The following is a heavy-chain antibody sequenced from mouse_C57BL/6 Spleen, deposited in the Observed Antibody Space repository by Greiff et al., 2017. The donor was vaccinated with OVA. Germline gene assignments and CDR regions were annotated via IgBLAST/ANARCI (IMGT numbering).Heavy chain of an antibody. CDR3: AILAPYWYFDV. CDR2: IHPNSGST. V-gene: IGHV1-64*01. J-gene: IGHJ1*03. D-gene: IGHD1-1*01. Sequence: VQLQQPGAELVKPGASVKLSCKASGYTFTSYWMHWVKQRPGQGLEWIGMIHPNSGSTNYNEKFKSKATLTVDKSSSTAYMQLSSLTSEDSAVYYCAILAPYWYFDVWGTGTTVTGSS. CDR1: GYTFTSYW.